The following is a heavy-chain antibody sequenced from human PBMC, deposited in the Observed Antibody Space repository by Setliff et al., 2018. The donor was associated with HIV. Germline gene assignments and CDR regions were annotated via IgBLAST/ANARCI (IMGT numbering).Heavy chain of an antibody. Sequence: SETLSLTCAVNGGSFSRYYWAWIRQSPGKGLEWIAEINQERTTFYTPSLNSRVTMSVDTSRNEVSLRLKSVTAADTATYFCARVRFSFNDVRSFDLWGQGSLVTSPQ. CDR2: INQERTT. CDR3: ARVRFSFNDVRSFDL. D-gene: IGHD2-15*01. J-gene: IGHJ2*01. CDR1: GGSFSRYY. V-gene: IGHV4-34*01.